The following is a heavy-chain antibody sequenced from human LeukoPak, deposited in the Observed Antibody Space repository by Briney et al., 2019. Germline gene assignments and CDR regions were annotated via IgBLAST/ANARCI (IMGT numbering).Heavy chain of an antibody. J-gene: IGHJ4*02. CDR1: GFTFSSYS. Sequence: NSGGSLRLSCAASGFTFSSYSMNWVRQAPGKGLEWVSSISSSSSYIYYADSVKGRFTISRDNAKISLYLQMNSLRAEDTAMYYCARGRYSGTTYYFDYWGLGTLVTVSS. CDR2: ISSSSSYI. D-gene: IGHD5-12*01. CDR3: ARGRYSGTTYYFDY. V-gene: IGHV3-21*04.